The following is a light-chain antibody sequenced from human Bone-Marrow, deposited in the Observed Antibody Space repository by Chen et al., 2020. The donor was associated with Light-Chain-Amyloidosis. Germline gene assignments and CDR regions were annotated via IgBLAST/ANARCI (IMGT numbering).Light chain of an antibody. Sequence: NFILTQPHSVSESPGKTVTISCSASSGSIDTNFVQWYQQRPGSVPTIVIFEDDQRPSGVPDRFSGSTDSCTNAASLTISDRGAEDEADYCGPYYERANRVFGGGTKVTVL. V-gene: IGLV6-57*02. J-gene: IGLJ3*02. CDR1: SGSIDTNF. CDR3: PYYERANRV. CDR2: EDD.